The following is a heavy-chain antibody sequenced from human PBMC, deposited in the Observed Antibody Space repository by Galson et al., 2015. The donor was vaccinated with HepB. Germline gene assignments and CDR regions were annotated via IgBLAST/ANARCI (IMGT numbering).Heavy chain of an antibody. CDR2: INPNSGDT. D-gene: IGHD6-19*01. CDR3: ASKDSSGWAPFDY. CDR1: RYTFTGYY. Sequence: SVKVSCKASRYTFTGYYMHWVRQAPGQGLEWMGRINPNSGDTNYAQKFQGRVTMTRDTSISTAYMELSRLRSDDTAVYYCASKDSSGWAPFDYWGQGTPVTVSS. J-gene: IGHJ4*02. V-gene: IGHV1-2*06.